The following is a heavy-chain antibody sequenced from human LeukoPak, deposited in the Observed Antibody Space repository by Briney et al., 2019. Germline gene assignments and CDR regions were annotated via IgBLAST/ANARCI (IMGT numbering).Heavy chain of an antibody. CDR1: GFTFSSYW. D-gene: IGHD2/OR15-2a*01. CDR3: AKGGRGNSEVY. J-gene: IGHJ4*02. V-gene: IGHV3-7*01. CDR2: IKQDGSEK. Sequence: QPGGSLRLSCAVSGFTFSSYWMNWVRQAPGKGLEWVANIKQDGSEKNYVDSVKGRFTISRDNAKSSLFLQMNDLRAEDTAVYYCAKGGRGNSEVYWGQGTLVTVSS.